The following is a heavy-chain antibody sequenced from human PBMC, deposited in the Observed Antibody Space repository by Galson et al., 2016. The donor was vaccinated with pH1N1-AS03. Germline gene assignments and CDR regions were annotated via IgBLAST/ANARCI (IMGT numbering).Heavy chain of an antibody. Sequence: SLRLSCAASGFTFGGYTMSWDRQAPGKGLEWVSFISSSSTYIYYADSLKGRFTISRDNAKNSLYLQMNSLRVEDTAVYYCARDDSSSWDRYYYYGMDVWGQGTTVTVPS. CDR3: ARDDSSSWDRYYYYGMDV. CDR2: ISSSSTYI. J-gene: IGHJ6*02. V-gene: IGHV3-21*01. CDR1: GFTFGGYT. D-gene: IGHD6-13*01.